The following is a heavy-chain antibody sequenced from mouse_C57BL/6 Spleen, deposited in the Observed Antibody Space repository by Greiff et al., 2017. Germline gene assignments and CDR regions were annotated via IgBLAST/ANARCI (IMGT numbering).Heavy chain of an antibody. CDR2: IYPRGGST. V-gene: IGHV1-85*01. Sequence: VKLMESGPELVKPGASVKLSCKASGYTFTSYDINWVKQRPGKGLEWIGRIYPRGGSTKYNEKFKGKATLTVATSSSTAYMELHSLTSEDSAVYYCARWDYYYGSSPGAYWGQGTLVTVSA. CDR1: GYTFTSYD. J-gene: IGHJ3*01. D-gene: IGHD1-1*01. CDR3: ARWDYYYGSSPGAY.